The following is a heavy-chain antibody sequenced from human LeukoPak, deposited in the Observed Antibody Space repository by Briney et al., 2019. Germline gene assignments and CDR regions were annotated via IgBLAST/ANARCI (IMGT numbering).Heavy chain of an antibody. Sequence: ASVKVSCKASGYTFTSYDINWVRQATGQGLEWMGWMNPNSGNTGYAQKFQGRVTMTMNTSIGTAYMELSRLSSEHTAVYYCARGCKAAVTIYYQYYMDDWGKGTTVTVSS. CDR1: GYTFTSYD. V-gene: IGHV1-8*01. CDR2: MNPNSGNT. D-gene: IGHD4-17*01. J-gene: IGHJ6*03. CDR3: ARGCKAAVTIYYQYYMDD.